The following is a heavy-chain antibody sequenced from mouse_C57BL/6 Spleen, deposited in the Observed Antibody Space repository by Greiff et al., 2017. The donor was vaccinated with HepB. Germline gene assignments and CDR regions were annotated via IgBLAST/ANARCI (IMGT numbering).Heavy chain of an antibody. J-gene: IGHJ4*01. CDR1: GFTFSDYG. Sequence: EVQLVESGGGLVKPGGSLKLSCAASGFTFSDYGMHWVRQAPEKGLEWVAYISSGSSTIYYADTVKGRFTISRDNAKNTLFLQMTSLTSEDTAMYYCARDYDYYAMDYWGQGTSVTVSS. CDR3: ARDYDYYAMDY. D-gene: IGHD1-1*02. CDR2: ISSGSSTI. V-gene: IGHV5-17*01.